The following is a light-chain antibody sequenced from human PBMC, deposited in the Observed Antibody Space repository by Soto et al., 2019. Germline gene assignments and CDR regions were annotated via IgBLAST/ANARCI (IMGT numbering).Light chain of an antibody. CDR2: RAS. V-gene: IGKV3-20*01. CDR3: QQYGSSPQIT. J-gene: IGKJ5*01. Sequence: DSVLTRSPATLTLSPGERATLSCRASQSISSKVAWYQQKPGQAPRLLIYRASTRATGVPARFSGSGSGTDFTLTISRLEPEDFAVYYCQQYGSSPQITFGQGTRLEIK. CDR1: QSISSK.